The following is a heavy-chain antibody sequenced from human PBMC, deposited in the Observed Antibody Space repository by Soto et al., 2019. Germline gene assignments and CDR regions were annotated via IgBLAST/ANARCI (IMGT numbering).Heavy chain of an antibody. V-gene: IGHV4-59*01. CDR3: ARSGHIFAGVF. D-gene: IGHD3-16*01. Sequence: KSSETLSLTCTVSGASMNDYYGSWIRQSPGKGLEHIGYLHYNGFAEYSPSLRSRVSISMDTSKNQSSLKLSSVTAADTAIYYCARSGHIFAGVFWGQGXLVTVYS. CDR2: LHYNGFA. J-gene: IGHJ4*02. CDR1: GASMNDYY.